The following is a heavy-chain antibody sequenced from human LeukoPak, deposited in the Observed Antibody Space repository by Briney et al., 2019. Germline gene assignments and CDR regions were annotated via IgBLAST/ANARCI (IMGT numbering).Heavy chain of an antibody. CDR2: ISSSGSTI. CDR3: ARTGSDYYDSSGYYYVPSLNYFDY. V-gene: IGHV3-48*03. Sequence: GGSLRLSCAASGFTFSSYEMNWVRQAPGKGLEWVSYISSSGSTIYYADSVKGRFTISRDNAKNSLYLQMNSLRAEDTAVYYCARTGSDYYDSSGYYYVPSLNYFDYWGQGTLVTVSS. CDR1: GFTFSSYE. D-gene: IGHD3-22*01. J-gene: IGHJ4*02.